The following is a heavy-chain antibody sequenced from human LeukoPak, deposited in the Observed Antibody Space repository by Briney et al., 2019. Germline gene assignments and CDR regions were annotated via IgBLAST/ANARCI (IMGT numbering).Heavy chain of an antibody. CDR2: INPSDGAA. CDR1: GYTFSTYY. D-gene: IGHD3-3*01. Sequence: GALVKVSCKASGYTFSTYYLHWLRQAPGQGLEWLGIINPSDGAASYAQKFQGRVTLTADTSTSTVYMELLSLRSEDTAMYYCARSKTPRSSTIFGVVIKGGVFDPWGQGTLVTVSS. J-gene: IGHJ5*02. V-gene: IGHV1-46*01. CDR3: ARSKTPRSSTIFGVVIKGGVFDP.